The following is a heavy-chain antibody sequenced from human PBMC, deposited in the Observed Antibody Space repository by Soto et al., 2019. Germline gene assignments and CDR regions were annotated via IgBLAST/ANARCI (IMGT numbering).Heavy chain of an antibody. CDR2: ISISGGRT. CDR1: GFSFTSFA. Sequence: GSLRLSCAASGFSFTSFAMNWVRQVPGKGLEWVSSISISGGRTYYADSVKGRFTISRDSSKNTVYLQMSRLRVEDTAVYYCERDPGGVETGFWFDSWGQGTLVTVSS. CDR3: ERDPGGVETGFWFDS. D-gene: IGHD2-8*01. V-gene: IGHV3-23*01. J-gene: IGHJ5*01.